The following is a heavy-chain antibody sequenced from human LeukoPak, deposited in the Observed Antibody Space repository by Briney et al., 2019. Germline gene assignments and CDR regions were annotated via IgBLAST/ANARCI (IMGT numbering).Heavy chain of an antibody. CDR2: IYTSGST. CDR1: GGSISSGGYY. J-gene: IGHJ5*02. V-gene: IGHV4-61*09. CDR3: ARERGTGGWPRYNWFDP. D-gene: IGHD6-19*01. Sequence: SETLSLTCTVSGGSISSGGYYWSWIRQPAGKGLEWIGHIYTSGSTNYNPSLKSRVTMSLATSTTHFSLKLSSVTAADTAVYYCARERGTGGWPRYNWFDPWGQGTLVTVSS.